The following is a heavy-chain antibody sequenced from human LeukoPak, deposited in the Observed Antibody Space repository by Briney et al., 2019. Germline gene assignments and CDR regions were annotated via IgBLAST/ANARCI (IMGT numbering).Heavy chain of an antibody. J-gene: IGHJ4*02. V-gene: IGHV4-34*01. Sequence: SETLSLTCAFYGGSFSGYYWSWIRQPPGKGLEWIGEINHSGSTNYNPSLKSRVTISVDTPKNQFSLKLSSVTAADTAVYYCARVEGGVKYYFDYWGQGTLVTVSS. CDR2: INHSGST. D-gene: IGHD3-16*01. CDR3: ARVEGGVKYYFDY. CDR1: GGSFSGYY.